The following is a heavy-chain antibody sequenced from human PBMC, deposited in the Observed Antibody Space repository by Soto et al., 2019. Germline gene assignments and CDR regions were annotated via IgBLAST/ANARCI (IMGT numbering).Heavy chain of an antibody. J-gene: IGHJ3*02. Sequence: SVKVSCKASGGTFSSYAISWVRQAPGQGLEWMGGIIPIFGTANYAQKLQGRVTITADKSTSTAYMELSSLRSEDTAVYYCAGAYYYDSSGYYQAPFDIWGQGTMVT. CDR2: IIPIFGTA. CDR1: GGTFSSYA. CDR3: AGAYYYDSSGYYQAPFDI. D-gene: IGHD3-22*01. V-gene: IGHV1-69*06.